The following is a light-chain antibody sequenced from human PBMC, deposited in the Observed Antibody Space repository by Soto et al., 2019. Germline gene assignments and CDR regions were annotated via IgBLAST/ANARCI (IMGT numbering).Light chain of an antibody. V-gene: IGKV3-20*01. Sequence: EIALTQSPDTLSLSPGERATLSCRASQSVSSSFFAWYQQKPGQAPRLLMYAASSRATGIADRFSGSGSGTDFTLTISRLEPEDFAVYYCQQYGSSPQTFGQGTKVEIK. CDR1: QSVSSSF. J-gene: IGKJ1*01. CDR3: QQYGSSPQT. CDR2: AAS.